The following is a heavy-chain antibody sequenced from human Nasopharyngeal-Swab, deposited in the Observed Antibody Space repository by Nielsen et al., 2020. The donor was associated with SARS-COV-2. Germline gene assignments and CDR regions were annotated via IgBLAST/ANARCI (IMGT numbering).Heavy chain of an antibody. V-gene: IGHV3-33*01. CDR2: IWFDGTNT. CDR1: GFTFSTYG. Sequence: GESLKISCVASGFTFSTYGMHWVRQAPGKGLEWVAVIWFDGTNTYYSDSVKGRFTISRDDSKNTLYLQMNSLRAGDTAVYYCARDQNYGDYAMDLWGRGTTVTVSS. CDR3: ARDQNYGDYAMDL. J-gene: IGHJ6*04. D-gene: IGHD4-17*01.